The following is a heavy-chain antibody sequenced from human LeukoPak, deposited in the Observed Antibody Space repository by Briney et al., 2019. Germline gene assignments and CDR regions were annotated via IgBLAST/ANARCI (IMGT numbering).Heavy chain of an antibody. J-gene: IGHJ4*02. V-gene: IGHV4-59*12. CDR2: IHYSGST. Sequence: SETLSLTCTVSGGSISSYYWSWIRQPPGKGLEWIGYIHYSGSTNYNPSLKSRVTISVDTSKNQFSLKLTSVTAADTAVYYCAREKYYYGSGNDWGQGTLVTVSS. CDR3: AREKYYYGSGND. D-gene: IGHD3-10*01. CDR1: GGSISSYY.